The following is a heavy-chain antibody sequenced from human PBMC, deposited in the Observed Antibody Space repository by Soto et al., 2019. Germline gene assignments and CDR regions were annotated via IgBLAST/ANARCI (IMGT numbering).Heavy chain of an antibody. Sequence: SVKVSCKASGGTFSSYAISWVRQAPGQGLEWMGGIIPIFGTANYAQKFQGRVTITADKSTSTAYMELSSLRSEDTAVYYCARAGRGSGSYYGAYYYYGMDVWGQGTTVTVSS. V-gene: IGHV1-69*06. D-gene: IGHD3-10*01. CDR1: GGTFSSYA. J-gene: IGHJ6*02. CDR3: ARAGRGSGSYYGAYYYYGMDV. CDR2: IIPIFGTA.